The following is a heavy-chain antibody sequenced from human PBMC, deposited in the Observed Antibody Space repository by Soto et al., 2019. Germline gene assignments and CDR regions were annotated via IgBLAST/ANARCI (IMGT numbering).Heavy chain of an antibody. V-gene: IGHV4-39*01. CDR2: IYYSGST. J-gene: IGHJ3*02. CDR1: GGSISSSSYY. D-gene: IGHD5-12*01. CDR3: ASLGRDGYPPLIWLFAFDI. Sequence: SETLSLTCTVSGGSISSSSYYWGWIRQPPGKGLEWIGSIYYSGSTYYNPSLKSRVTISVDTSKNQFSLKLSSVTAADTAVYYCASLGRDGYPPLIWLFAFDIWGQGTMVTVSS.